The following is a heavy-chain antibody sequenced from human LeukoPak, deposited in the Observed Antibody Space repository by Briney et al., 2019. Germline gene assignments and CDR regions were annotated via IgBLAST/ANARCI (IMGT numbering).Heavy chain of an antibody. CDR3: ARDLYDFWSGSGGFDP. D-gene: IGHD3-3*01. CDR1: GGPIRRYY. J-gene: IGHJ5*02. Sequence: KTSETLSLTCTVFGGPIRRYYWSWIRQPPGKGLEWIGYIYYSGSTNYNPSLKSRVTISVDTSKNQFSLKLSSVTAADTAVYYCARDLYDFWSGSGGFDPWGQGTLVTVSS. V-gene: IGHV4-59*01. CDR2: IYYSGST.